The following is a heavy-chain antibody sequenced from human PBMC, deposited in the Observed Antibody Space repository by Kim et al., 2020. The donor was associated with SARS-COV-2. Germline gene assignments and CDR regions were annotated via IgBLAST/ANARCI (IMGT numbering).Heavy chain of an antibody. CDR1: GDSINPYY. J-gene: IGHJ4*02. Sequence: SETLSLTFTVSGDSINPYYWSWIRQPPGKGLEWIGYVHYKGSTNYNPSLESRVTISMDTSKNEFSLKLNSVTAADTAIYYCARGERRGTLGNYRTGKFDYWGQGSLVTVSS. CDR3: ARGERRGTLGNYRTGKFDY. V-gene: IGHV4-59*13. CDR2: VHYKGST. D-gene: IGHD3-10*01.